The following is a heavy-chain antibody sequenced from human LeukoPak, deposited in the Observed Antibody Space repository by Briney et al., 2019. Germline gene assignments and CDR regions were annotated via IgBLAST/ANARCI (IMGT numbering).Heavy chain of an antibody. Sequence: GGSLRLSCAASGFIFSGSAMHWVRQASGKGLEWVGRIRSKANIYATAYAASVKGRFTVSRDDSQDTAYLQINSLKTEDTAVYYCITLAADMFTYFDYWGQGILVTVSS. J-gene: IGHJ4*02. V-gene: IGHV3-73*01. CDR2: IRSKANIYAT. CDR3: ITLAADMFTYFDY. CDR1: GFIFSGSA. D-gene: IGHD3-9*01.